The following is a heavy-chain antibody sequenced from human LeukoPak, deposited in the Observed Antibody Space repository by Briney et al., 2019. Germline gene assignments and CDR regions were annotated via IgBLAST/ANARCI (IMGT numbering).Heavy chain of an antibody. Sequence: PSETLSLTCTVSGGSISSSSYYWGWIRQPPGKGLEWIGSIYYSGSTYYNPSPKSRVTISVDTSKNQFSLKLSSVTAADTAVYYCARSGHGSGSYDYWGQGTLVTVSS. CDR3: ARSGHGSGSYDY. CDR2: IYYSGST. CDR1: GGSISSSSYY. D-gene: IGHD3-10*01. V-gene: IGHV4-39*07. J-gene: IGHJ4*02.